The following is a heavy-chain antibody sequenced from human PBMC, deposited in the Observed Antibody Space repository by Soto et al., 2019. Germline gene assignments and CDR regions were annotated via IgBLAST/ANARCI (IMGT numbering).Heavy chain of an antibody. CDR2: ISAYNGNT. CDR3: ARLYCSVGSCYAGINN. Sequence: VASVKVSCKASGYTFTSYGISWVRQAPGQGLEWMGWISAYNGNTNYAQKLQGRVTMTTDTSTSTAYMELRSLRSDDTAVYYCARLYCSVGSCYAGINNWGEGALVTVSA. V-gene: IGHV1-18*01. D-gene: IGHD2-15*01. J-gene: IGHJ4*02. CDR1: GYTFTSYG.